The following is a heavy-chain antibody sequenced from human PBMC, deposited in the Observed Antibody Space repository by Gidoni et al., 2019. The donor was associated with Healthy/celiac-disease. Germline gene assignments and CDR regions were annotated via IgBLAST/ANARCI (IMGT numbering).Heavy chain of an antibody. CDR3: AKEYPYYDFWSGYYPYYFDY. D-gene: IGHD3-3*01. CDR1: GFTFSNPA. Sequence: QVQLVESGGGVVQPGRSLQLSCAASGFTFSNPALHWVRQAPGKGLEWGAVISYDGSNKYYADSVKGRFTIPRDNSKNTLYLQMNSLRAEDTAVYYCAKEYPYYDFWSGYYPYYFDYWGQGTLVTVSS. CDR2: ISYDGSNK. J-gene: IGHJ4*02. V-gene: IGHV3-30*18.